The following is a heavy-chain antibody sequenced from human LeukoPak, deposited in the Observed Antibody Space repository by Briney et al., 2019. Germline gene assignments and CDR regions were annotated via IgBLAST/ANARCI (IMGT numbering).Heavy chain of an antibody. J-gene: IGHJ3*02. Sequence: ASVKVSCKASGYTFTSYAMHWVRQAPGQRLEWMGWINAGNGNTKYSQEFQGRVTITRDTSASTAYMELSSLRSEDMAVYYCARGVTVLRFLEWLKGGGAFDIWGQGTMVTVSS. V-gene: IGHV1-3*03. CDR1: GYTFTSYA. CDR2: INAGNGNT. CDR3: ARGVTVLRFLEWLKGGGAFDI. D-gene: IGHD3-3*01.